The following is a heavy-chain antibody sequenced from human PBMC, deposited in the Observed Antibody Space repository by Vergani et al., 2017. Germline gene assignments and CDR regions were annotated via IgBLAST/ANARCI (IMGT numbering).Heavy chain of an antibody. J-gene: IGHJ3*02. CDR3: ARGLGGQWLSRRVAFDI. V-gene: IGHV3-30-3*01. D-gene: IGHD6-19*01. CDR2: ISYDGSNK. CDR1: GFTFSSYA. Sequence: QVQLVESGGGVVQPGGSLRLSCAASGFTFSSYAMHWVRQAPGKGLEWVAVISYDGSNKYYADSVKGRFTISRDNSKNTLYLQMNSLRAEDTAVYYCARGLGGQWLSRRVAFDIWGQGTMVTVSS.